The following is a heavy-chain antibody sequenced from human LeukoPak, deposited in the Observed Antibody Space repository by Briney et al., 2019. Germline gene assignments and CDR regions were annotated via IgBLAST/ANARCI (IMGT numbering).Heavy chain of an antibody. CDR1: GGSFSGYY. D-gene: IGHD3-10*01. CDR2: INHSGST. V-gene: IGHV4-34*01. Sequence: SEALSLTCAVYGGSFSGYYWSWIRQPPGKGLEWIGEINHSGSTNYNPSLKSRVTISVDTSKNQFSLKLSSVTAADTAVYYCASPILFYGSGSQDDYWGQGTLVTVSS. J-gene: IGHJ4*02. CDR3: ASPILFYGSGSQDDY.